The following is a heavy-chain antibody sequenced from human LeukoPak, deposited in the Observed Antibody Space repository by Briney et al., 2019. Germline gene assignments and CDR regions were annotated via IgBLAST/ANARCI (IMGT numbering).Heavy chain of an antibody. V-gene: IGHV4-38-2*02. CDR1: DYSISSGYY. J-gene: IGHJ2*01. Sequence: PSETLSLTCSVSDYSISSGYYWGWIRPPPGKGLEWIGSMFHSGDTYYNSSLKSRVTMSVDTSKNQFSLKLSSVTAADTAVYYCARDLGMATPFSFWYFDLWGRGTLVTVSS. D-gene: IGHD5-24*01. CDR3: ARDLGMATPFSFWYFDL. CDR2: MFHSGDT.